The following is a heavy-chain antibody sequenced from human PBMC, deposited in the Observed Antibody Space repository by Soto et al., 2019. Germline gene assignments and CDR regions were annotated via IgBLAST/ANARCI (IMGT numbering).Heavy chain of an antibody. D-gene: IGHD3-22*01. J-gene: IGHJ3*02. CDR2: ISYDGSNK. CDR3: ARGYGYYYDRRLLLGIVGAFDI. CDR1: GFTFSSYA. V-gene: IGHV3-30-3*01. Sequence: QVQLVESGGGVVQPGRSLRLSCAASGFTFSSYAMHWVRQAPGKGLEWVAVISYDGSNKYYADSVKGRFTISRDNSKNTLYLQMNSLRAEDTAVYYCARGYGYYYDRRLLLGIVGAFDIWGQGTMVTVSS.